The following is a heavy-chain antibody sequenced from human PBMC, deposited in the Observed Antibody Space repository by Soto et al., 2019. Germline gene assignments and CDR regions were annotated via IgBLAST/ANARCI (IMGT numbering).Heavy chain of an antibody. J-gene: IGHJ4*02. CDR2: FYPGDSVT. D-gene: IGHD3-3*01. V-gene: IGHV5-51*01. CDR3: ARHKSHYDFWSGYYTWIDY. Sequence: PGESLKISCKGSGYSFTSYWIGWVRQMPGKGLDWMGIFYPGDSVTRYSPSFQGQVTISADKSISTAYLQWSSLKASDTAMYYCARHKSHYDFWSGYYTWIDYWGQGTLVTVSS. CDR1: GYSFTSYW.